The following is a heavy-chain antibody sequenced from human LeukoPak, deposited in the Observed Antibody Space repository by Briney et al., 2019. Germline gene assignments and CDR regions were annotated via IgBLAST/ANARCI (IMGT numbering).Heavy chain of an antibody. Sequence: GGSLRLSCAASGFTFSSSAMSWVRQAPGKGLEWVSAISNNGGYTYYADSVQGPFTISRDNSKSTLCLQMNSLRAEDTAVYYCAKQLGYCSDGSCYFPYWGQGTLVTASS. V-gene: IGHV3-23*01. J-gene: IGHJ4*02. CDR3: AKQLGYCSDGSCYFPY. CDR1: GFTFSSSA. D-gene: IGHD2-15*01. CDR2: ISNNGGYT.